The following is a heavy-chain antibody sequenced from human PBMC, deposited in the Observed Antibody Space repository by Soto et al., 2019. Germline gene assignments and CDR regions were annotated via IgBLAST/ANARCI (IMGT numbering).Heavy chain of an antibody. CDR1: GYTLTELS. CDR3: ATVGGSGENYDFWSGLYSFDY. D-gene: IGHD3-3*01. CDR2: FDPEDGET. V-gene: IGHV1-24*01. J-gene: IGHJ4*02. Sequence: ASVKVSCKVSGYTLTELSMHWVRQAPGKGLEWMGGFDPEDGETIYAQKFQGRVTMTENTSTDTAYMELSSLRSEDTAVYYCATVGGSGENYDFWSGLYSFDYWGQGTLVTVSS.